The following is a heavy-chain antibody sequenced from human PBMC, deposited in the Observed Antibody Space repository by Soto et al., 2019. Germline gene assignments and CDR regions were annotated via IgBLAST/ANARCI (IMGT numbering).Heavy chain of an antibody. CDR1: GYTFTSYA. Sequence: GASVKVSCKASGYTFTSYAMHWVRQAPRQRLEWMGWINAGNGNTKYSQKFQGRVTITRDTSASTAYMELSSLRSEDTAVYYCARDIAARYYYYYYMDVWGKGTTVTVSS. J-gene: IGHJ6*03. CDR3: ARDIAARYYYYYYMDV. CDR2: INAGNGNT. V-gene: IGHV1-3*01. D-gene: IGHD6-13*01.